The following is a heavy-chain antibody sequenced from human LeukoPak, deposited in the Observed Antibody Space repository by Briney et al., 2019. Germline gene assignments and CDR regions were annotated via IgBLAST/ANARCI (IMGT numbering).Heavy chain of an antibody. CDR2: ISGSGGST. CDR3: AKGGWAPKSRMTGGGYYFDY. D-gene: IGHD1-26*01. CDR1: GFTFSSYA. V-gene: IGHV3-23*01. Sequence: PGGSLRLSCAASGFTFSSYAMSWVRQAPGKGLEWVSAISGSGGSTYYADSVKGRFTISRDNSKNTLYLQMNSLRAEDTAVYYCAKGGWAPKSRMTGGGYYFDYWGQGTLVTVSS. J-gene: IGHJ4*02.